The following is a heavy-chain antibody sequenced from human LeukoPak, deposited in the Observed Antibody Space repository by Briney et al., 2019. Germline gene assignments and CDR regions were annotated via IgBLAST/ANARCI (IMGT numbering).Heavy chain of an antibody. CDR2: IYRSGTT. Sequence: SETLSLTCAVSGYSISSGYYWGWIRQPPGKGLEWIGNIYRSGTTYYNPSLKSRVTISVDTSKNQFSLKLTSVTAADAAVYSCARQSGTRNFDFWGQGNPV. CDR1: GYSISSGYY. D-gene: IGHD3/OR15-3a*01. V-gene: IGHV4-38-2*01. CDR3: ARQSGTRNFDF. J-gene: IGHJ4*03.